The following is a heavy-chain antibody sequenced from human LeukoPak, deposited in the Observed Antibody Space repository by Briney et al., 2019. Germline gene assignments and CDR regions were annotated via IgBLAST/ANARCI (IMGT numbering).Heavy chain of an antibody. D-gene: IGHD3-22*01. CDR1: GGTFSSYA. CDR2: IIPIFGTA. CDR3: ARDSVDYYDSSGYYP. V-gene: IGHV1-69*13. J-gene: IGHJ5*02. Sequence: GASVKVSCKASGGTFSSYAISWVRQAPGQGLEWMGGIIPIFGTANYAQKFQGRVTITADESTSTAYMELSSLRSEDTAVYYRARDSVDYYDSSGYYPWGQGTLVTVSS.